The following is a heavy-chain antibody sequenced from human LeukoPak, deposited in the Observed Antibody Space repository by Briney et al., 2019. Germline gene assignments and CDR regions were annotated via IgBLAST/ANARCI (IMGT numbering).Heavy chain of an antibody. J-gene: IGHJ4*02. Sequence: PSETLSLTCAVSSGSISSGSYYWSWIRQPAGKGLEWIGRIYTSGSTNYNPSLKSRVTISVDTSKNQFSLKLSSVTAADTAVYYCAREFLWFGELFDYWGQGTLATVSS. V-gene: IGHV4-61*02. CDR2: IYTSGST. CDR3: AREFLWFGELFDY. D-gene: IGHD3-10*01. CDR1: SGSISSGSYY.